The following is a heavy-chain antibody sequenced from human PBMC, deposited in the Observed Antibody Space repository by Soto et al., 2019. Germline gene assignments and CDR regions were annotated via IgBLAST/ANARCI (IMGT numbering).Heavy chain of an antibody. CDR2: INAGNGNT. D-gene: IGHD4-17*01. CDR3: ARGVSTVTPNWFDI. CDR1: GYTFSSYA. J-gene: IGHJ5*02. Sequence: ASVKVSCKASGYTFSSYAMNWVRQAPGQRLEWMGWINAGNGNTKYSQKFQGRVTISRDTSASTAYMELSSLRSEDTAVYYCARGVSTVTPNWFDIGGKGSLVTVS. V-gene: IGHV1-3*01.